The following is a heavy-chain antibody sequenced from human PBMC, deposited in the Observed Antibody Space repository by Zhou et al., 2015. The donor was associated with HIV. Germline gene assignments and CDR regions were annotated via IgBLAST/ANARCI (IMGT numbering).Heavy chain of an antibody. D-gene: IGHD3-3*01. Sequence: QVQLVQSGAEVKKPGSSVKVSCKASGGTFSSYAISWVRQAPGQGLEWMGGIIPIFGTANYAQKFQGRVTITADESTSTAYMELSSLRSEDTAVYYCARDHFLRYDFWSGYSGWFDPWGQGTLVTVSS. CDR2: IIPIFGTA. J-gene: IGHJ5*02. CDR3: ARDHFLRYDFWSGYSGWFDP. CDR1: GGTFSSYA. V-gene: IGHV1-69*01.